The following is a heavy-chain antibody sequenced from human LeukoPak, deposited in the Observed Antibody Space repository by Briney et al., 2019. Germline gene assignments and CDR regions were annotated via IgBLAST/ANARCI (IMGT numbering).Heavy chain of an antibody. CDR1: GGSVSTYY. V-gene: IGHV4-59*02. D-gene: IGHD1-7*01. CDR3: AGSITGTTYHFDY. Sequence: SETLSLTCTVSGGSVSTYYWNWIRQPPGKGLEWIGYIYYSGSTNYNPSLKSRVTISVDTSKNQVSLKVSSVTAADTAIYYCAGSITGTTYHFDYWGQGTLVTVSS. J-gene: IGHJ4*02. CDR2: IYYSGST.